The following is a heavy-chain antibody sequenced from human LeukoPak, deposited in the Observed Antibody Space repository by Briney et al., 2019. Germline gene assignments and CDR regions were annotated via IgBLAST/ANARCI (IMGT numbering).Heavy chain of an antibody. Sequence: GGSLRLSCAASGFTFSSYSMNWVRQAPGKGLEWVSSISSSSSYIYYADSVKGRFTISRDNAKNSLYLQMNSLRAEDTAVYYCARGIAAAGRFDYWGQGTLVTVSS. CDR1: GFTFSSYS. D-gene: IGHD6-13*01. V-gene: IGHV3-21*04. J-gene: IGHJ4*02. CDR2: ISSSSSYI. CDR3: ARGIAAAGRFDY.